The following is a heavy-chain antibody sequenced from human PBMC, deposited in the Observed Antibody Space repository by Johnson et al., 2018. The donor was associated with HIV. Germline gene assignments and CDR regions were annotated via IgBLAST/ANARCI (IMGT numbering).Heavy chain of an antibody. CDR2: ISGSGGTT. D-gene: IGHD5-24*01. V-gene: IGHV3-23*04. J-gene: IGHJ3*01. CDR1: GFTSSSYA. Sequence: VQLVESGGGLVKPGGSLRLSCAASGFTSSSYAMSWVRQAPGKGLEWVAVISGSGGTTDYADSVKGRFTISRDNSKNSLYLQMNSLRAEDTAVYYCAREMAWEDAFDVWGQGTMVTVSS. CDR3: AREMAWEDAFDV.